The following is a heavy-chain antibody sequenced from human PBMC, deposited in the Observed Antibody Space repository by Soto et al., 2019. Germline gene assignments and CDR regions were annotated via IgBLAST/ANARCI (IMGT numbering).Heavy chain of an antibody. J-gene: IGHJ4*02. Sequence: XSVKVACKASGYPFTSYGIIWVRQAPGQGLEWMGWISAYNGNTNYAQKLQGRVTMTTDTSTSTAYMELRSLRSDDTAVYYCARGPNPSITMIVVAPDYWGQGTLVTVSS. CDR1: GYPFTSYG. V-gene: IGHV1-18*01. CDR3: ARGPNPSITMIVVAPDY. CDR2: ISAYNGNT. D-gene: IGHD3-22*01.